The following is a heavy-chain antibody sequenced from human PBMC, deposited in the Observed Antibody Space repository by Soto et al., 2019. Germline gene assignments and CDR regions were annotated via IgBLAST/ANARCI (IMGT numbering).Heavy chain of an antibody. D-gene: IGHD1-20*01. CDR1: GGSISSGDYY. CDR2: IYYSGST. Sequence: SETLSFTCTVSGGSISSGDYYWRWIRQPPGKGLEWIGYIYYSGSTYYNPSLKSRVTISVDTSKNQFSLKLSSVTAADTAVYYCAREGEAFITGTTRYFDYWGQGTLVTVSS. V-gene: IGHV4-30-4*01. J-gene: IGHJ4*02. CDR3: AREGEAFITGTTRYFDY.